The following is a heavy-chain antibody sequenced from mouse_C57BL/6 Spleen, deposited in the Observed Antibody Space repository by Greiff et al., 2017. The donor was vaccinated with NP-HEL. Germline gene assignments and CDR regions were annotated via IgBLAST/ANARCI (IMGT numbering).Heavy chain of an antibody. V-gene: IGHV1-82*01. J-gene: IGHJ2*01. Sequence: QVQLQQSGPELVKPGASVKISCKASGYAFSSSWMNWVKQRPGKGLEWIGRIYPGDGDTNYNGKFKGKATLTADKSSSTAYMQLSSLTSEDSAVYFCEASDYDRGVGDYWGQGTTLTVSS. CDR2: IYPGDGDT. CDR1: GYAFSSSW. CDR3: EASDYDRGVGDY. D-gene: IGHD2-4*01.